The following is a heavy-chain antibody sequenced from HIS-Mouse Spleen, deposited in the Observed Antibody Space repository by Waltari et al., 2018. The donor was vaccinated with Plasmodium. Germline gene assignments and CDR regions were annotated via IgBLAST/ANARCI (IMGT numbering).Heavy chain of an antibody. CDR3: ARDVRSSWYERGALDY. CDR2: INPSGGST. J-gene: IGHJ4*02. Sequence: QVQLVQSGAEVKKPGASVQVSCKASGYTFTSYSMHWVRPAPGQGLEWMGIINPSGGSTSYAQKFQGRVTMTRDTSTSTVYMELSSLRSEDTAVYYCARDVRSSWYERGALDYWGQGTLVTVSS. D-gene: IGHD6-13*01. V-gene: IGHV1-46*03. CDR1: GYTFTSYS.